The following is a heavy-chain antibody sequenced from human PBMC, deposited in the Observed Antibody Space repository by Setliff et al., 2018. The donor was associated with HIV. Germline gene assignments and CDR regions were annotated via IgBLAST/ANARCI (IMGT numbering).Heavy chain of an antibody. V-gene: IGHV4-59*01. J-gene: IGHJ3*02. Sequence: LSLTCTVSGGSISSYYWSWIRQPPGKGLEWIGYIYYSGSTNYNPSLKSRVTISVDTSKNQFSLKLSSVTAADTAVYYCARGQQLVYAFDIWGQGTMVTV. CDR1: GGSISSYY. D-gene: IGHD6-13*01. CDR2: IYYSGST. CDR3: ARGQQLVYAFDI.